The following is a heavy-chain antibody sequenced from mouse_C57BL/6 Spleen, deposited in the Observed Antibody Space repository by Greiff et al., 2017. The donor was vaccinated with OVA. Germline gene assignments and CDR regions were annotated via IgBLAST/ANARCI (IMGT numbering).Heavy chain of an antibody. J-gene: IGHJ4*01. CDR2: INPSTGGT. CDR1: GYSFTGYY. D-gene: IGHD2-4*01. Sequence: VQLQQSGPELVKPGASVKISCKASGYSFTGYYMNWVKQSPEKSLEWIGEINPSTGGTTYNQRFKAKATLTVDKSSSTAYMQLKSLTSEDSAVYYCARRGDYGYYYAMDYWGQGTSVTVSS. CDR3: ARRGDYGYYYAMDY. V-gene: IGHV1-42*01.